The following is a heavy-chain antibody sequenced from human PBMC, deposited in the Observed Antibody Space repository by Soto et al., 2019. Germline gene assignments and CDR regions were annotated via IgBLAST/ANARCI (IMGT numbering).Heavy chain of an antibody. D-gene: IGHD3-16*01. Sequence: SETLSLTCTVSGGSFKSGSYSWSWIRQPPGKGLEWIGYVYHTGRTSYNPSLKSRVSISMDTSKNQFALNLDSVTAADTAVDYCAREPFLPRARHDYWGQGALVTVSS. J-gene: IGHJ4*02. CDR2: VYHTGRT. CDR3: AREPFLPRARHDY. V-gene: IGHV4-61*01. CDR1: GGSFKSGSYS.